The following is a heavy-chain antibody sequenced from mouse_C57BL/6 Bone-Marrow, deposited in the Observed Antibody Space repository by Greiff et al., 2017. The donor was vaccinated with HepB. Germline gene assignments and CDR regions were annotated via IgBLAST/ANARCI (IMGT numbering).Heavy chain of an antibody. V-gene: IGHV1-26*01. J-gene: IGHJ2*01. CDR1: GYTFTDYY. CDR2: INPNNGGT. D-gene: IGHD3-2*02. Sequence: EVQLQQSGPELVKPGASVKISCKASGYTFTDYYMNWVKQSHGKCLEWIGDINPNNGGTSYNQKFKGKATLTVDKSSSTAYMELRSLTSEDSAVYYCGSSGYGDDWGKGTTLTVSS. CDR3: GSSGYGDD.